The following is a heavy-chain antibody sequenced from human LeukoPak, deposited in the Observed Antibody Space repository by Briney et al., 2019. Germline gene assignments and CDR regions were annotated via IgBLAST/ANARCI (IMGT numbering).Heavy chain of an antibody. D-gene: IGHD3-22*01. Sequence: PGGSLRLSCAASGFTFSSYGIHWVRQAPGKGLEWVAVISYDGSNKYYADSVKGRFTISRDNSKNTLYLQMDSLRPEDTGVYYCASADRSGSRRPVGHWGQGTLVTVSS. J-gene: IGHJ4*02. CDR3: ASADRSGSRRPVGH. CDR1: GFTFSSYG. CDR2: ISYDGSNK. V-gene: IGHV3-30*03.